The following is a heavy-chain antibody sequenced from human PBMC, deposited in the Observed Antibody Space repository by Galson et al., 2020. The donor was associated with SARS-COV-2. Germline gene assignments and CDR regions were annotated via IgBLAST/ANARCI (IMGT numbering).Heavy chain of an antibody. J-gene: IGHJ4*02. CDR1: GYTFTSYG. D-gene: IGHD3-22*01. CDR3: ARDHFDSGFFTYYYDSSGLFDY. CDR2: ISAYNGNT. Sequence: ASVKVSCKASGYTFTSYGISWVRQAPGQGLEWMGWISAYNGNTHYAQKLQGRVTMTTDTSTSTAYMELRSLRSDDTAVYYCARDHFDSGFFTYYYDSSGLFDYWGQGTLVTVSS. V-gene: IGHV1-18*01.